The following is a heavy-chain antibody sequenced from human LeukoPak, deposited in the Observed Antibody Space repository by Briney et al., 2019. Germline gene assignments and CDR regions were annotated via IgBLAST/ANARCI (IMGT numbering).Heavy chain of an antibody. D-gene: IGHD1-7*01. CDR1: GFTFSSYW. V-gene: IGHV3-7*01. CDR2: IKQDGSEK. CDR3: ARDSNSDAFDI. Sequence: PEGSLRLSCAASGFTFSSYWMSWVRQAPGKGLEWVANIKQDGSEKYYVDSVKGRFTISRDNAKNSLYLQMNSLRAEDTAVYYCARDSNSDAFDIWGQGTMVTVSS. J-gene: IGHJ3*02.